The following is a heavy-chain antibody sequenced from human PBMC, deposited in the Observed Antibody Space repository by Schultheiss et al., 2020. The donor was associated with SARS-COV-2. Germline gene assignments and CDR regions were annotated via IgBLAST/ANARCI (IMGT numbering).Heavy chain of an antibody. J-gene: IGHJ3*02. V-gene: IGHV4-4*07. Sequence: GSLRLSCTVSGGSISSYYWSWIRQPAGKGLEYIGRIYNTGSTNYNPSLKSRVTMSVDTSKNQFSLKLSSVTAADTAIYYCVRTIVSGTRGAFDIWGQGTMVTVS. CDR1: GGSISSYY. D-gene: IGHD6-19*01. CDR3: VRTIVSGTRGAFDI. CDR2: IYNTGST.